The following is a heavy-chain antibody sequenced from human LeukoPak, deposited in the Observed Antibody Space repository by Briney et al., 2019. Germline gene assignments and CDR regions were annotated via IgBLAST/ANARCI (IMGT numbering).Heavy chain of an antibody. V-gene: IGHV4-31*03. CDR1: GGSISSGGYY. J-gene: IGHJ4*02. D-gene: IGHD3-3*01. CDR3: ARGLYYDFWSGKKFDY. CDR2: IYYSGST. Sequence: SETLSLTCTVSGGSISSGGYYWSWIRQHPGKGLEWIGYIYYSGSTYYNPSLKSRVTVSVDTSKNQFSLKLSSVTAADTAVYYCARGLYYDFWSGKKFDYWGQGTLVTVSS.